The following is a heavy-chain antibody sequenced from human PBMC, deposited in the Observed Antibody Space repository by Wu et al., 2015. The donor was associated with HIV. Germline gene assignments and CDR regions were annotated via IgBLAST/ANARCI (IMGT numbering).Heavy chain of an antibody. J-gene: IGHJ6*02. Sequence: QVRLVQSGAEVKKPGSSVKVSCKASGGTFSSYTISWVRQAPGQGLEWMGGIIPIFGTANYAQNFQGRVTITTDESTSTAYMELSSLRSEDTAVYYCASSMVRGVMPIVVVHYYYYGMDVWGQGTTVTVSS. D-gene: IGHD3-10*01. CDR3: ASSMVRGVMPIVVVHYYYYGMDV. CDR2: IIPIFGTA. V-gene: IGHV1-69*05. CDR1: GGTFSSYT.